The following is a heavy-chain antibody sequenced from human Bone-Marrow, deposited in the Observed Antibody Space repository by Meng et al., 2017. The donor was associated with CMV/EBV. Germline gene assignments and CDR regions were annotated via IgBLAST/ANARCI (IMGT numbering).Heavy chain of an antibody. D-gene: IGHD2-21*01. CDR2: ISRSGSTI. CDR3: ATQPYCGDECYFDF. Sequence: GESLKISCAASGLTFSDYYMSWIRQAPGKGLEWISYISRSGSTIYYADSVMGRFTISRHSAKTSLFLQMNSLRAEDTAVYYCATQPYCGDECYFDFWGQGTLVTVSS. V-gene: IGHV3-11*04. J-gene: IGHJ4*02. CDR1: GLTFSDYY.